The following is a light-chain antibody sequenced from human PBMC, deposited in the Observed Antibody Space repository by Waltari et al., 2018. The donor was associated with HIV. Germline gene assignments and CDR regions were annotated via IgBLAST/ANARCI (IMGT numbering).Light chain of an antibody. CDR2: DYT. Sequence: SFVLTQPPSVSVAPGQTARISCGGNNIGSKNVHWYQQKPGQAPVVVVHDYTDRPSGIPERFSGSHSGNTATLTISRVEVGDEADYHCQVWDTSSDHVIFGGGTKLTVL. V-gene: IGLV3-21*02. CDR1: NIGSKN. J-gene: IGLJ2*01. CDR3: QVWDTSSDHVI.